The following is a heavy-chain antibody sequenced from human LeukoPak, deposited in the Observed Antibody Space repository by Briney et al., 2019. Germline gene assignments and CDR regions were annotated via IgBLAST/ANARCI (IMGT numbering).Heavy chain of an antibody. CDR1: GFTFDDYA. J-gene: IGHJ6*02. Sequence: GRSLRLSCAASGFTFDDYATHWARQAPGKGLEWVSGISWNSGSIGYADSVKGRFTISRDNAKNSLYLQMNSLRAEDTALYYCAKDSDYGSGRMDVWGQGTTVTVSS. V-gene: IGHV3-9*01. D-gene: IGHD3-10*01. CDR2: ISWNSGSI. CDR3: AKDSDYGSGRMDV.